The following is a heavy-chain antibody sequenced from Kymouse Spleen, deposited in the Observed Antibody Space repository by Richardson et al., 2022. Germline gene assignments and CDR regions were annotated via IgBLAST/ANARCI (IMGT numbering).Heavy chain of an antibody. D-gene: IGHD3-22*01. V-gene: IGHV3-66*03. Sequence: EVQLVESGGGLIQPGGSLRLSCAASGFTVSSNYMSWVRQAPGKGLEWVSVIYSCGSTYYADSVKGRFTISRDNSKNTLYLQMNSLRAEDTAVYYCARERER*DYYDSSGYYSDAFDIWGQGTMVTVSS. CDR2: IYSCGST. CDR1: GFTVSSNY. CDR3: ARERER*DYYDSSGYYSDAFDI. J-gene: IGHJ3*02.